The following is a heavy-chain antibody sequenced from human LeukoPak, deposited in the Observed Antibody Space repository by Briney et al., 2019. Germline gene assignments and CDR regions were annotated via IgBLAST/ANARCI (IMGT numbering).Heavy chain of an antibody. CDR1: GYTFTDYY. V-gene: IGHV1-2*02. Sequence: GASMKVSCKASGYTFTDYYVHWVRQAPGQGLEWMGWISPKSGGTSYPQKFRGRVTMTRDTSIITAYMELSSLRSDDTAVYYCARSGMVRGFAPWGQGTLVTVSS. D-gene: IGHD3-10*01. J-gene: IGHJ5*02. CDR3: ARSGMVRGFAP. CDR2: ISPKSGGT.